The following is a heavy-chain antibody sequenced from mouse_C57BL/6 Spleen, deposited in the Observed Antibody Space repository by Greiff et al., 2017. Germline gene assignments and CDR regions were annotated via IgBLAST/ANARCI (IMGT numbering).Heavy chain of an antibody. V-gene: IGHV5-4*01. D-gene: IGHD1-1*01. CDR2: ISDGGSYT. CDR3: ARDRDYYDGAMDY. CDR1: GFTFSSYA. Sequence: EVMLVESGGGLVKPGGSLKLSCAASGFTFSSYAMSWVRQTPEKRLEWVATISDGGSYTYYPDNVKGRFTISRDNAKNNLYLQMSHLKSEDTAMYYCARDRDYYDGAMDYWGQGTSVTVSS. J-gene: IGHJ4*01.